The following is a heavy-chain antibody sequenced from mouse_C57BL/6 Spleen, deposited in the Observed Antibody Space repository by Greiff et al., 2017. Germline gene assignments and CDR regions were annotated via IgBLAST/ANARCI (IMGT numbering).Heavy chain of an antibody. Sequence: QVQLQQSGPELVKPGASVKISCKASGYAFSSSWMNWVKQRPGQGLEWIGRIYPGDGDTNYNGKFKGKATLTADKSSSTAYMQLSSLTSEDSAVYFCARSLYSNLFAYWGQGTLVTVSA. CDR3: ARSLYSNLFAY. D-gene: IGHD2-5*01. V-gene: IGHV1-82*01. CDR2: IYPGDGDT. J-gene: IGHJ3*01. CDR1: GYAFSSSW.